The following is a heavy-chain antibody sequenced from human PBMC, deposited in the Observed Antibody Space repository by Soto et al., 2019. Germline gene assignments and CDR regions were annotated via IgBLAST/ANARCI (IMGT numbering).Heavy chain of an antibody. J-gene: IGHJ4*02. Sequence: EVQLVESGGGLVQPGRSLRLSCAASGFTFDDYAMHWVRQVPGKGLEWVSSISWSSTIIGYADSVKGRFTISSDNAKNFLYLQMNSLRDENAALYYCAKGGRDGFCTGGRCYFDYWGQGTLVTVSS. CDR2: ISWSSTII. CDR1: GFTFDDYA. CDR3: AKGGRDGFCTGGRCYFDY. V-gene: IGHV3-9*01. D-gene: IGHD2-8*02.